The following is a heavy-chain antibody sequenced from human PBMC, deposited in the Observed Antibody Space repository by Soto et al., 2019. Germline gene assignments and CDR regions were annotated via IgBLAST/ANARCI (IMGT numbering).Heavy chain of an antibody. V-gene: IGHV4-30-2*01. J-gene: IGHJ4*02. CDR3: ARAEGGIFDY. CDR1: GGSISSGGYS. CDR2: IYHGEST. Sequence: SESVCLTCAVSGGSISSGGYSWSWIRQPPGKGLEWIGYIYHGESTYYNPSLKSRVTISVDRSKNQFSLKLSSVTAADTAVYYCARAEGGIFDYWGQGTLVTVSS.